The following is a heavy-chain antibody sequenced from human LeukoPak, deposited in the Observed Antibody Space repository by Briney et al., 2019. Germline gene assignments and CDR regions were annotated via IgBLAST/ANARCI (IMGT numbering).Heavy chain of an antibody. Sequence: GGSLRLSCAASGFTFSDYYMSWIRKAPGKGLEWVSYISSSGSTIYYADSVKGRFTISRDNAKNSLYLQMNSLRAEDTAVYYCASPAEVKAYYFDYWGQGTLVTVSS. D-gene: IGHD4-23*01. CDR3: ASPAEVKAYYFDY. V-gene: IGHV3-11*04. CDR2: ISSSGSTI. J-gene: IGHJ4*02. CDR1: GFTFSDYY.